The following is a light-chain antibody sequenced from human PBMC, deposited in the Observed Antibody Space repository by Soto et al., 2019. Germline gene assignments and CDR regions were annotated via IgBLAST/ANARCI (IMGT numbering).Light chain of an antibody. CDR1: ENVGTN. V-gene: IGKV3D-15*01. J-gene: IGKJ4*01. Sequence: IVLTQSPATLSVSAGERVTLSCRASENVGTNLAWYQQRPGQPPGLLIYGSSTRATGISATFSGSGSRTEFTLTISSLQSEDSAVYYCQQYNNWGLSFGGGTRVEIK. CDR3: QQYNNWGLS. CDR2: GSS.